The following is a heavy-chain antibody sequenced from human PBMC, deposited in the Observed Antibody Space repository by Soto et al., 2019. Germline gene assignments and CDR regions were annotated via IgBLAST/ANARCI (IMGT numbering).Heavy chain of an antibody. CDR1: GASVSSGSHY. V-gene: IGHV4-61*01. D-gene: IGHD2-15*01. CDR2: IYYSGST. Sequence: QVQLQESGPGLVKPSETLSLTCTVSGASVSSGSHYWSWIRQPPGKGLEWIAYIYYSGSTDYNPYLKSRVTISVDTSKNEFSLKLRSVTAADTAVYYCAGGEGYGQPFDYWGPGTLVTVSS. J-gene: IGHJ4*02. CDR3: AGGEGYGQPFDY.